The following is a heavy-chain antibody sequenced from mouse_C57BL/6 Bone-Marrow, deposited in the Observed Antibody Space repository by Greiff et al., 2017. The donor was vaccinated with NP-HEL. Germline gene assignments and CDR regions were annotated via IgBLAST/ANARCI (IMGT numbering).Heavy chain of an antibody. CDR2: INPNNGGT. V-gene: IGHV1-26*01. Sequence: EVQLQQSGPELVKPGASVKISCKASGYTFTDYYMNWVKQSHGKSLEWIGDINPNNGGTSYNQKFKGKATLTVDKSSSTAYMELRSLTSEDSAVYDCARGGTTVVATSDYWGQGTTLTVSS. CDR3: ARGGTTVVATSDY. J-gene: IGHJ2*01. CDR1: GYTFTDYY. D-gene: IGHD1-1*01.